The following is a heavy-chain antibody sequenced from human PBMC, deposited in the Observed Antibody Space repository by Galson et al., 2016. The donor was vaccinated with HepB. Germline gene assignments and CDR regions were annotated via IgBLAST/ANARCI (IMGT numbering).Heavy chain of an antibody. D-gene: IGHD3-16*01. V-gene: IGHV3-23*01. J-gene: IGHJ4*02. CDR3: AKDTSWVLDF. CDR2: IVDSGVTT. Sequence: SLRLSCAASGFSFSSYAMCWVRQAPGKGLEWVSAIVDSGVTTYYADSVRGRFTISRDNSKSTLYLQMNSLRVEDTAVYYCAKDTSWVLDFWGQGNLVTVSS. CDR1: GFSFSSYA.